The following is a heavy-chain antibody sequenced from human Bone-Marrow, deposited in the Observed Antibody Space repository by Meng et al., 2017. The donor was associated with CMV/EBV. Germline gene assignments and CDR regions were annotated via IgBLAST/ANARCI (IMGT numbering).Heavy chain of an antibody. D-gene: IGHD6-19*01. V-gene: IGHV4-39*01. CDR3: ARHAPVAGIFT. J-gene: IGHJ5*02. CDR1: GGSISSSSYY. CDR2: IYYSGST. Sequence: CTVAGGSISSSSYYWGWIRQPPGKGLEWIGSIYYSGSTYYNPSLKSRVTISVDRSKNQFSLKLSSVTAADTAVYYCARHAPVAGIFTWGQGTLVTVSS.